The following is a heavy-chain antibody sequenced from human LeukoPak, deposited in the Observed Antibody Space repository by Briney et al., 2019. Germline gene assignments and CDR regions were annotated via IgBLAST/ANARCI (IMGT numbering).Heavy chain of an antibody. CDR1: GFTFSSYS. CDR3: ARGTPHN. J-gene: IGHJ4*02. Sequence: GGSXXLSXAASGFTFSSYSMNWVRQAPGKGLEWVSYISSSSSTIYYADSVKGRFTISRDNAKDLLYLQMSGLRVEDTAIYYCARGTPHNWGQGTLVTVSS. V-gene: IGHV3-48*01. CDR2: ISSSSSTI.